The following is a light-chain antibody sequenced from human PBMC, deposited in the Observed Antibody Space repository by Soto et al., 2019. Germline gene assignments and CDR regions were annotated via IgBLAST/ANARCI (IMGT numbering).Light chain of an antibody. CDR1: SSDVGSYNL. Sequence: QSALTQPASVSGSPGQSITISCTGTSSDVGSYNLVSWYQQHPGKAPKLMIYEGSKRPSGVSHRFSGSKSGNTASLTISGLQAEDEADYHCCSYAGSSTYVVFGGGTQLTVL. J-gene: IGLJ2*01. V-gene: IGLV2-23*01. CDR3: CSYAGSSTYVV. CDR2: EGS.